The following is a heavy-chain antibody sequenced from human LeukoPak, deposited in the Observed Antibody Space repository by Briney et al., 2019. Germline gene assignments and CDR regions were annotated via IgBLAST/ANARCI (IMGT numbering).Heavy chain of an antibody. CDR1: GGSISSGGYY. J-gene: IGHJ3*02. CDR2: IYYSGST. CDR3: AREETELWFGPRGAFDI. V-gene: IGHV4-31*03. D-gene: IGHD3-10*01. Sequence: PSETLSLTCTVSGGSISSGGYYWSWIRQHPGKGLEWIGYIYYSGSTYYNPSLKSRVTISVDTSKNQFSLKLSSVTAADTAVYYCAREETELWFGPRGAFDIWGQGTMVTVSS.